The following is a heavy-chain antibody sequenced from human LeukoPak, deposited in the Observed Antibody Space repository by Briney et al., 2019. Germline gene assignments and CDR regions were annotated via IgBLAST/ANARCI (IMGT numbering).Heavy chain of an antibody. CDR3: ARRSGSYYDSSGYYAY. D-gene: IGHD3-22*01. V-gene: IGHV5-51*01. Sequence: GESLKISCKGSGYNFASYWIGWVRQMPGKGLEWMGIIYPGDSATRYSPSFQGQVTLSADKSISTAYLQWSSLKASDTAMYYCARRSGSYYDSSGYYAYWGQGTLVTVSS. J-gene: IGHJ4*02. CDR2: IYPGDSAT. CDR1: GYNFASYW.